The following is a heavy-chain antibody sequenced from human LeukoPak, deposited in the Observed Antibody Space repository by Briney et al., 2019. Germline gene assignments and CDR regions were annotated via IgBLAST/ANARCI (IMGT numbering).Heavy chain of an antibody. V-gene: IGHV3-9*01. Sequence: GGSLRLSCAASGFTFDDYAMHWVRQAPGKGLEWVSGISWNSGSIGYADSVKGRFTISRDNAKNSLYLQMNSLRAEDTALYYCAEGGSSSRWVYYYYGMDVWGQGTTVTVSS. CDR2: ISWNSGSI. CDR3: AEGGSSSRWVYYYYGMDV. D-gene: IGHD6-13*01. CDR1: GFTFDDYA. J-gene: IGHJ6*02.